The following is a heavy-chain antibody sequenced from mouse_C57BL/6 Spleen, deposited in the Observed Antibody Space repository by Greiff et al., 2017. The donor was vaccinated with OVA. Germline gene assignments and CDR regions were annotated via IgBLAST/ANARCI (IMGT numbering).Heavy chain of an antibody. J-gene: IGHJ1*03. V-gene: IGHV1-85*01. CDR3: ARFITTVVKYFDV. Sequence: QVHVKQSGPELVKPGASVKLSCKASGYTFTSYDINWVKQRPGQGLEWIGWIYPRDGSTKYNEKFKGKATLTVDTSSSTAYMELHSLTSEDSAVYFCARFITTVVKYFDVWGTGTTVTVSS. D-gene: IGHD1-1*01. CDR1: GYTFTSYD. CDR2: IYPRDGST.